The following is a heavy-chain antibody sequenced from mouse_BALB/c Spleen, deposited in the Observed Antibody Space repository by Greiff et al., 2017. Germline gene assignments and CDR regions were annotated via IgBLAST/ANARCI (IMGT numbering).Heavy chain of an antibody. CDR2: ISSGGST. Sequence: DVKLVESGGGLVKPGGSLKLSCAASGFTFSSYAMSWVRQTPEKRLEWVASISSGGSTYYPDSVKGRFTISRDNARNILYLQMSSLRSEDTAMYYCARVATVVATEAMDYWGQGTSVTVSS. CDR1: GFTFSSYA. J-gene: IGHJ4*01. CDR3: ARVATVVATEAMDY. V-gene: IGHV5-6-5*01. D-gene: IGHD1-1*01.